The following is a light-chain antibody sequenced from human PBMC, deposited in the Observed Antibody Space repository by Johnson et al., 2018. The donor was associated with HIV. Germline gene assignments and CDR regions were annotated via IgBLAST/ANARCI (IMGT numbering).Light chain of an antibody. CDR2: ENN. CDR3: AAWRASPSTVAV. J-gene: IGLJ1*01. V-gene: IGLV1-51*02. CDR1: SSNIGNNY. Sequence: SVLTQPPSVSAAPGQKVTISCSGSSSNIGNNYVSWYQQLPGTAPKLLIYENNKRPSGIPDRFSGSKSGTSATLAITGLQTGDEAEYYCAAWRASPSTVAVIGTGTKVTVL.